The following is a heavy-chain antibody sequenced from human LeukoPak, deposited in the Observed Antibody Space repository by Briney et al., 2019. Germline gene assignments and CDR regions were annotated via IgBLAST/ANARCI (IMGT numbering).Heavy chain of an antibody. Sequence: GASVKVSCKASGYTFTSYYTHWVRQAPGQGLEWMGIINPSGDSTTYAQKFQGRVTMTRDMSTSTVYMELSSLRSEDTAVYYCTTSIAVAGLFDYWGQGTLVTVSS. V-gene: IGHV1-46*01. J-gene: IGHJ4*02. CDR1: GYTFTSYY. CDR2: INPSGDST. CDR3: TTSIAVAGLFDY. D-gene: IGHD6-19*01.